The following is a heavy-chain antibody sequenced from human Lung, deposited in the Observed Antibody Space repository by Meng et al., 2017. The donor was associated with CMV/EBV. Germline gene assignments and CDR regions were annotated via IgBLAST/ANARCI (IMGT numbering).Heavy chain of an antibody. CDR3: AKSQVYYDFWSGIKGRLVYYYYYGMDV. Sequence: GGSLRLXXAASGFTFSSYGMHWVRQAPGKGLEWVAVIWYDGSNKYYADSVKGRFTISRDNSKNTLYLQMNSLRAEDTAVYYCAKSQVYYDFWSGIKGRLVYYYYYGMDVWGQGTXVTVSS. V-gene: IGHV3-33*06. J-gene: IGHJ6*02. CDR1: GFTFSSYG. CDR2: IWYDGSNK. D-gene: IGHD3-3*01.